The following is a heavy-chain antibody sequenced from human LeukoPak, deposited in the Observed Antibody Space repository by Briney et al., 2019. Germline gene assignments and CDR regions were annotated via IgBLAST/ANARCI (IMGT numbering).Heavy chain of an antibody. CDR1: GGTFSSYA. CDR2: IIPILGIA. Sequence: ASVKVSCKASGGTFSSYAISWVRQAPGQGLEWMGRIIPILGIANYAQKFQGRVTITADKSTSTAYMELSSLRSEDTAVYYCARGDVGATPAGYWGQGTLVTVSS. CDR3: ARGDVGATPAGY. J-gene: IGHJ4*02. D-gene: IGHD1-26*01. V-gene: IGHV1-69*04.